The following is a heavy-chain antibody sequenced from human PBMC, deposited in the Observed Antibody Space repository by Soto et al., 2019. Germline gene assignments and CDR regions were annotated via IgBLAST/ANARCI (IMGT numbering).Heavy chain of an antibody. V-gene: IGHV1-18*01. J-gene: IGHJ1*01. CDR1: GYNFFDYG. CDR3: ARGRTVSSIGPLLV. CDR2: VSPKSGNT. Sequence: QIQLVQSGAEVKNPGASVKVSCKASGYNFFDYGVSWVRQAPGQGLEWMGWVSPKSGNTDYARKVQGRVTMTTDISTSTAYMELRGLISDATGVYYCARGRTVSSIGPLLVWGQGTLVSVSS. D-gene: IGHD1-1*01.